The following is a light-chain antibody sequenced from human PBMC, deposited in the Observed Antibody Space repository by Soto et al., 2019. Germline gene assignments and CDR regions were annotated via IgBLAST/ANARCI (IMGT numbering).Light chain of an antibody. CDR1: QSISSW. V-gene: IGKV1-5*03. J-gene: IGKJ5*01. CDR3: QQYDSFSIT. CDR2: RAS. Sequence: DIQMTQSTSTLSASVGERVTITCRASQSISSWLAWYQQKPGKAPKLLIYRASSLESGVPSRFSGSGSGTEFTLTISGLQPDDFATYYCQQYDSFSITFGQGTRLEI.